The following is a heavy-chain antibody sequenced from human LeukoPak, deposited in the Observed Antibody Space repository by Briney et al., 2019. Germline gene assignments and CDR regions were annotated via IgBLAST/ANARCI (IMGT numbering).Heavy chain of an antibody. D-gene: IGHD1-26*01. CDR3: AGNSADLDY. CDR1: GDRLSSKSPA. V-gene: IGHV6-1*01. Sequence: SQTPSLTPAISGDRLSSKSPASNSIRHSPSKGHEWVGRTYYRSKWNNHYAVSVKSRITISADTSKNQFSLQLNSVTPEDTAVYYCAGNSADLDYWGRGILVTVSS. J-gene: IGHJ4*02. CDR2: TYYRSKWNN.